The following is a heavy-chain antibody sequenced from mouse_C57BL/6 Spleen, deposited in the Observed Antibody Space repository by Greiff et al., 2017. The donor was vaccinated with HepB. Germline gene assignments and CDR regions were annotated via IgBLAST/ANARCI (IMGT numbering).Heavy chain of an antibody. D-gene: IGHD2-4*01. CDR2: INPNNGGT. CDR1: GYTFTDYY. V-gene: IGHV1-26*01. CDR3: ASIHYDYDGYWYLGV. J-gene: IGHJ1*03. Sequence: EVQLQQSGPELVKPGASVKISCKASGYTFTDYYMNWVKQSHGKSLEWIGDINPNNGGTSYNQKFKGKATLTVDKSSSTAYMELRSLTSEDSAVYYCASIHYDYDGYWYLGVWGTGTTVTVSS.